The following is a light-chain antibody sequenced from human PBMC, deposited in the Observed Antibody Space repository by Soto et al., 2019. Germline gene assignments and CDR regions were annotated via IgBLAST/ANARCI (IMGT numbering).Light chain of an antibody. Sequence: DIQMTQSRSSLFPSVGDRVPITCQASQDISNYLNWYQQKPGKAPKLLIYDACNLETGVPSRFSGSGSGTDFTFTISSLQPEDIATYYCQQYDNLPPYTFGQGTRLEIK. CDR2: DAC. V-gene: IGKV1-33*01. CDR1: QDISNY. CDR3: QQYDNLPPYT. J-gene: IGKJ5*01.